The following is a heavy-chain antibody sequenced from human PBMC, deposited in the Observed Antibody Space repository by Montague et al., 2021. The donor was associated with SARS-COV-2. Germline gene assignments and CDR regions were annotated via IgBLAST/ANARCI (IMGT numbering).Heavy chain of an antibody. CDR3: ARHDRRDPDTPHLCSSKGMDP. CDR2: VYYSGRT. J-gene: IGHJ6*02. V-gene: IGHV4-59*08. CDR1: GDSISTSY. D-gene: IGHD2-15*01. Sequence: SETLSLTCTVSGDSISTSYWAWIRQPPGKGLEWIGYVYYSGRTSYNSSLKSRVTISVDTSKNQFPLNLRSVTAADTAVYFCARHDRRDPDTPHLCSSKGMDPWGQGTTVTVSS.